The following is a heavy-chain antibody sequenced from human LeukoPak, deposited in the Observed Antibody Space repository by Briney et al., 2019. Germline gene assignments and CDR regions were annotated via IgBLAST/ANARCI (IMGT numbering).Heavy chain of an antibody. CDR3: AIVGHRDEDHFDY. D-gene: IGHD5-24*01. J-gene: IGHJ4*02. CDR2: INPSGGST. CDR1: GYTFTSYY. V-gene: IGHV1-46*01. Sequence: ASVKVSCKAPGYTFTSYYMHWVRQAPGQGLEWMGIINPSGGSTSYAQKFQGRVTMTTDTSTTTAYMDVRSLRSDDTAVYYCAIVGHRDEDHFDYWGQGTLVTVSS.